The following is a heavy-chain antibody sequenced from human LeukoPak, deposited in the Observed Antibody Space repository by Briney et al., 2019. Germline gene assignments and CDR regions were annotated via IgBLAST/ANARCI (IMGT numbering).Heavy chain of an antibody. CDR3: ARAAAGAYGESDY. V-gene: IGHV1-2*04. J-gene: IGHJ4*02. D-gene: IGHD6-13*01. Sequence: ASVKVSCKASGYTFTGYYMHWVRQAPGQGLEWMGWINPNSGGTNYAQKFRGWVTMTRDTSISTAYMELSRLRSDDTAVYYCARAAAGAYGESDYWGQGTLVTVSS. CDR1: GYTFTGYY. CDR2: INPNSGGT.